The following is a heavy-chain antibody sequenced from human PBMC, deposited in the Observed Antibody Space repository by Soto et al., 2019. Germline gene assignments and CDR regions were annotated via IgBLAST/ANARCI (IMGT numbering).Heavy chain of an antibody. V-gene: IGHV3-15*01. J-gene: IGHJ4*02. Sequence: EVQLVESGGGFVKPGESLTLSCAASGFTFSSAPMSWVRQAPGKGLEWVGRIKPNTNGGAIDYLAPGKGRFTLSRDDSKNTLYLQMNSLKLEDSSLYYCTTPAIPVDGTQPFNYWGQGAWVTVSS. CDR3: TTPAIPVDGTQPFNY. CDR2: IKPNTNGGAI. D-gene: IGHD6-19*01. CDR1: GFTFSSAP.